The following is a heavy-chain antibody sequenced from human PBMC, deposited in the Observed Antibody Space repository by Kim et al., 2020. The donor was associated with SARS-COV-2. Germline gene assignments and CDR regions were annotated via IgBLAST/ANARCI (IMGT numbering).Heavy chain of an antibody. D-gene: IGHD6-13*01. V-gene: IGHV3-23*01. J-gene: IGHJ2*01. CDR3: AEKGIPARGQWYFDL. CDR1: GFTFSSFA. CDR2: PSDSGGDT. Sequence: GGSLRLSCAASGFTFSSFAMTWVRQAPGKGLEWVSIPSDSGGDTFYVDSVKGRFTISRDNSKNTLYLQMNSLRAEDTAVYYCAEKGIPARGQWYFDLWGRGTLVTVSS.